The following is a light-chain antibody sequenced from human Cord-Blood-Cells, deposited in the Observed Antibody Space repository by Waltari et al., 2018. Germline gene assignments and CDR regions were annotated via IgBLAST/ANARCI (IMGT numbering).Light chain of an antibody. CDR1: SSDVGSYNL. J-gene: IGLJ3*02. CDR2: EGS. V-gene: IGLV2-23*01. Sequence: QSALTQPAPVSGSPGQSITISCTGHSSDVGSYNLVSWYQPHPGKAPKLMIYEGSKRPSGVSNRFSGSKSGNTASLTISGLQAEDEADYYCCSYAGSSTWVFGGGTKLTVL. CDR3: CSYAGSSTWV.